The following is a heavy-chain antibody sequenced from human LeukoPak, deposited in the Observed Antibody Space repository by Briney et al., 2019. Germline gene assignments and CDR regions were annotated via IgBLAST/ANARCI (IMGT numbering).Heavy chain of an antibody. J-gene: IGHJ4*02. CDR3: ARVLRFPGYFDY. Sequence: GGSLRLSCAASGFTFSDYYMSWIRQAPGKGLEWVSVIYSGGSTYYADSVKGRFTISRDNSKNTLYLQMNSLRAEDTAVYYCARVLRFPGYFDYWGQGTLVTVSS. V-gene: IGHV3-53*01. CDR1: GFTFSDYY. D-gene: IGHD4-17*01. CDR2: IYSGGST.